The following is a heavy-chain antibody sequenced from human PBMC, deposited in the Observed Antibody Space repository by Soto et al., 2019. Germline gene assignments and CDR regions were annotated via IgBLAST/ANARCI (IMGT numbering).Heavy chain of an antibody. J-gene: IGHJ3*02. CDR1: GGTFSSYA. V-gene: IGHV1-69*13. D-gene: IGHD3-9*01. Sequence: SVKVSCKASGGTFSSYAISWVRQAPGQGLEWMGGIIPIFGTANYAQKFQGRVTITADESTSTAYMELSSLRSEDTAVYYCARAFLGHDILTGYYNVGSGDAFDIWGQGTMVTVSS. CDR3: ARAFLGHDILTGYYNVGSGDAFDI. CDR2: IIPIFGTA.